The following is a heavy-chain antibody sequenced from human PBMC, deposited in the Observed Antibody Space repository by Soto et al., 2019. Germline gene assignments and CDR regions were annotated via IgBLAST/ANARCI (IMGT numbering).Heavy chain of an antibody. CDR1: GYTFTSYG. Sequence: ASVKVSCKASGYTFTSYGISWVRQAPGQGLEWMGWISAYNGNTNYAQKLQGRVTMTTDTSTSTAYMELRSLRSDDTAVYYGARDHLIRFLADAFDIWGQGTMVTVSS. D-gene: IGHD3-3*01. CDR2: ISAYNGNT. J-gene: IGHJ3*02. CDR3: ARDHLIRFLADAFDI. V-gene: IGHV1-18*01.